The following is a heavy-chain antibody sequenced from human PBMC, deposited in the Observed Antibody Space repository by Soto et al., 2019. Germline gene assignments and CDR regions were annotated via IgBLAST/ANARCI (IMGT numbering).Heavy chain of an antibody. V-gene: IGHV6-1*01. Sequence: PSQTLSLTCAISGDSVSSNSAAWNWIRQSPSRGLEWLGRTYYRSKWYNDYAVSVKSRITINPDTSKNQFSLQLNSVTPEDTAVYYCARASTYYDDSSGYYPSPYFDYWGQGTLVTVSS. D-gene: IGHD3-22*01. CDR1: GDSVSSNSAA. J-gene: IGHJ4*02. CDR3: ARASTYYDDSSGYYPSPYFDY. CDR2: TYYRSKWYN.